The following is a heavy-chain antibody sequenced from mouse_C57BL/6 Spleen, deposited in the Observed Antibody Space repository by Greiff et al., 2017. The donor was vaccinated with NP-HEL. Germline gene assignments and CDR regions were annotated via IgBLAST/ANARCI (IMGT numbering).Heavy chain of an antibody. CDR2: IHPSDSDT. V-gene: IGHV1-74*01. Sequence: VQLQQPGAELVKPVSSVQLSFKASGYTFTSYWMHWVKQRPGQGLEWIGRIHPSDSDTHYNQKFKGKATLTVDKSSSTAYMQLSSLTSEDSAVYYCAIPITAVVGDYWGQGTTLTVSS. CDR1: GYTFTSYW. J-gene: IGHJ2*01. D-gene: IGHD1-1*01. CDR3: AIPITAVVGDY.